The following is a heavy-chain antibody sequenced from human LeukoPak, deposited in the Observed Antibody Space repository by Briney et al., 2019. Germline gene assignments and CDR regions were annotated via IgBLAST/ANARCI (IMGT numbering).Heavy chain of an antibody. Sequence: GGSLRLSCAASGFTFSSYAMHWVRQAPGKGLEWVAVISYDGSNKYYADSVKGRFTISRDKSKNTLYLQMNSLRAEDTAVYYCARDGSIHIVVVPAAAFSGNWFDPWGQGTLVTVSS. CDR2: ISYDGSNK. D-gene: IGHD2-2*01. CDR3: ARDGSIHIVVVPAAAFSGNWFDP. J-gene: IGHJ5*02. CDR1: GFTFSSYA. V-gene: IGHV3-30*01.